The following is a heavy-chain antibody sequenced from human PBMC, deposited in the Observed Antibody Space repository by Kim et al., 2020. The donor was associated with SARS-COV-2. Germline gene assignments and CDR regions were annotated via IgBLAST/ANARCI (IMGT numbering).Heavy chain of an antibody. CDR3: AKKSLSQRHRGSYFDY. Sequence: GESLRLSCAASGFTFDDYAMHWVRQAPGKVLEWVSLISGDRSSTYYADSVKGRFTISRDNSKNFLYLQMNSLKPEDTALYYCAKKSLSQRHRGSYFDYWGQGILVTVSS. V-gene: IGHV3-43*02. CDR2: ISGDRSST. CDR1: GFTFDDYA. D-gene: IGHD1-1*01. J-gene: IGHJ4*02.